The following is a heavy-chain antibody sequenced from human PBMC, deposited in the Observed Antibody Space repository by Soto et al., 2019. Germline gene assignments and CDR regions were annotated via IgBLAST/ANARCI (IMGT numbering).Heavy chain of an antibody. CDR2: ISGSGGST. D-gene: IGHD2-21*01. Sequence: GGSLRLSCAASGFTFSSYAMSWVRQAPGKGLEWVSAISGSGGSTYYADSVKGRFTISRDNSKNTLYLQMNSLRAEDTAVYYCATYSDCGGDCYGSYYFDYWGQGTLVTVSS. V-gene: IGHV3-23*01. CDR1: GFTFSSYA. CDR3: ATYSDCGGDCYGSYYFDY. J-gene: IGHJ4*02.